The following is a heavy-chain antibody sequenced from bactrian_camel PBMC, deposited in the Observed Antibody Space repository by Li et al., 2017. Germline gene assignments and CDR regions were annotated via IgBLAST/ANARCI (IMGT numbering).Heavy chain of an antibody. J-gene: IGHJ4*01. CDR2: IHSNGSST. CDR3: ATGFRSSWFWYNY. Sequence: VQLVESGGGLVQPGGSLRLSCGTSGFTFSTYPMSWVRQAPGKGLEWVSSIHSNGSSTYYADSVKGQFTISRDNAKNTVYLQMNSLKPEDTAMYYCATGFRSSWFWYNYWGQGTQVTVS. V-gene: IGHV3-2*01. D-gene: IGHD6*01. CDR1: GFTFSTYP.